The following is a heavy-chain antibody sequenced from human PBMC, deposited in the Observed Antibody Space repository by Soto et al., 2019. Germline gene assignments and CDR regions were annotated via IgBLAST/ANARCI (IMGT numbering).Heavy chain of an antibody. J-gene: IGHJ4*02. CDR2: SRNKANSYST. CDR3: ARFSGSYTRGLDY. Sequence: PGGSLRLSCAASGFTFSDHYMDWVRQAPGKGLEWVGRSRNKANSYSTEYAASVKGRFTISRDESKNSVYLQMNSLKTEDTAVYYCARFSGSYTRGLDYWGQGTLVTVSS. D-gene: IGHD1-26*01. CDR1: GFTFSDHY. V-gene: IGHV3-72*01.